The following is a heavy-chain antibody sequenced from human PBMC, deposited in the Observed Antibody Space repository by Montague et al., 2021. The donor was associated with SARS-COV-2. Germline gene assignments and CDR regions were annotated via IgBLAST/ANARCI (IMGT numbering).Heavy chain of an antibody. J-gene: IGHJ6*02. V-gene: IGHV4-34*01. CDR1: GGSFSDCY. Sequence: SETLSLTCAVYGGSFSDCYWSWIRQPPGKGLEWMGEINHSGSTGYNPSLKSRVTISVDTSKNQFSLRLTSVTAADTAVYYCARERQGNYFHYYGLDVWGQGTTVTVSS. CDR3: ARERQGNYFHYYGLDV. D-gene: IGHD1-1*01. CDR2: INHSGST.